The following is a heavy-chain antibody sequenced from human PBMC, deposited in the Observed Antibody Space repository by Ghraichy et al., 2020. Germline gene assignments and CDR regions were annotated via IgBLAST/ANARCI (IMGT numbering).Heavy chain of an antibody. V-gene: IGHV3-30*03. CDR1: GFTFTSYA. J-gene: IGHJ6*02. CDR3: ARDSRDLRLSFSSIMDV. D-gene: IGHD2/OR15-2a*01. Sequence: GGSLRLSCAASGFTFTSYAMSWVRQAPGKGLEWVALISSDGAKVHYVESVKGRFIISRDNSRNTLYLRMNGLRTEDTGVYFCARDSRDLRLSFSSIMDVWGPGTTVTVSS. CDR2: ISSDGAKV.